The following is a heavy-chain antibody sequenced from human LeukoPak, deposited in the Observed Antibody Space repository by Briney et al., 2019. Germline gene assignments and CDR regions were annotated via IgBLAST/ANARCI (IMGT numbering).Heavy chain of an antibody. CDR2: IYYSGST. Sequence: SETLSLTCTVSGGSISSSSYYWGWIREPPGKGLEGIGSIYYSGSTYYNPSLKSRVTISVDTSKNQFSLKLSSVTAADTAVYYCARVGDTAMVTVDYWGQGTLVTVSS. CDR3: ARVGDTAMVTVDY. V-gene: IGHV4-39*07. CDR1: GGSISSSSYY. J-gene: IGHJ4*02. D-gene: IGHD5-18*01.